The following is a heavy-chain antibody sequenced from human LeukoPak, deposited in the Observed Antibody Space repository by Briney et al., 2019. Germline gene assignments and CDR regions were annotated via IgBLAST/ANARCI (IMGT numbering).Heavy chain of an antibody. Sequence: ASVKVSCKASGYTFTSYGISWVRQAPGQGLEWMGWISAYNGNTNYVQKLQGRVTMTTDTSTSTAYMELRSLRSDDTAVYYCARLYRIAVLGPFDYWGQGTLVTVSS. CDR3: ARLYRIAVLGPFDY. J-gene: IGHJ4*02. V-gene: IGHV1-18*01. CDR1: GYTFTSYG. D-gene: IGHD6-19*01. CDR2: ISAYNGNT.